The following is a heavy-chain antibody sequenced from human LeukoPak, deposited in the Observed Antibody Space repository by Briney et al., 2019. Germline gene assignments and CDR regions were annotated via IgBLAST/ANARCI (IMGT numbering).Heavy chain of an antibody. Sequence: ASVKVSRKASGYIFISYYIHWVRQAPGQGLEWMGVINPSDGSTNYAQKFQGRVTMTRDTSTSTVYMELSSLRSEDTAVYYCARALRYYDFWSGYSWVLGYWGQGTLVTVSS. J-gene: IGHJ4*02. CDR1: GYIFISYY. D-gene: IGHD3-3*01. CDR2: INPSDGST. V-gene: IGHV1-46*01. CDR3: ARALRYYDFWSGYSWVLGY.